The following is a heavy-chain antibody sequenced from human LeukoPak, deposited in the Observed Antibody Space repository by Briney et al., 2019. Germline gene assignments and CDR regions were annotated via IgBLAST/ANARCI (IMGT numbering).Heavy chain of an antibody. J-gene: IGHJ4*02. CDR2: IKSDDSST. CDR1: GFTFSSYW. V-gene: IGHV3-74*01. CDR3: ARGDGGSYQGRFDY. D-gene: IGHD1-26*01. Sequence: GGSLRLSCAASGFTFSSYWMHWVRQAPGKGLVWVSRIKSDDSSTSYADSVKGRFTISRDNAKNALYLQMNSLRAEDTAVYYCARGDGGSYQGRFDYWGQGTLVTVSS.